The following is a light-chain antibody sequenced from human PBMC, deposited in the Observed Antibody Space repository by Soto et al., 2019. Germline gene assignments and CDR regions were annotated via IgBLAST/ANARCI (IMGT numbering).Light chain of an antibody. Sequence: EIVMTQSPATLSVSPGERATLSCRASQSVSSNLAGYQQKPGQAPRLLIYGASTSATGIPARFSGSGSWTEFTLTISSLQSEDVAVYYCQQYNNWPPWTCGQGTKVEIK. V-gene: IGKV3-15*01. J-gene: IGKJ1*01. CDR2: GAS. CDR3: QQYNNWPPWT. CDR1: QSVSSN.